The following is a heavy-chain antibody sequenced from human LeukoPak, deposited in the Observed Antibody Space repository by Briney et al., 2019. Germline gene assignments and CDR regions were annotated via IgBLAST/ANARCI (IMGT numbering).Heavy chain of an antibody. CDR3: ARGIAVAGTSDYYYYMDV. J-gene: IGHJ6*03. V-gene: IGHV1-69*13. Sequence: SVKVSCKASGGTFSSYAISWVRQAPGQGLEWMGGIIPIFGTANYAQKFQGRVTITADESTSTAYMELRSLRSEDTAVYYCARGIAVAGTSDYYYYMDVWGKGTTVTVSS. CDR1: GGTFSSYA. CDR2: IIPIFGTA. D-gene: IGHD6-19*01.